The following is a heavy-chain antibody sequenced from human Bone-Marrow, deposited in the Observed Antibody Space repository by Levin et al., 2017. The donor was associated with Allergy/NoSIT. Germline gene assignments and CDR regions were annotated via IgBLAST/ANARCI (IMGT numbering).Heavy chain of an antibody. CDR3: ARDVYYYDSSGYHDFDY. D-gene: IGHD3-22*01. CDR2: ISSSSSTI. Sequence: SCAASGFTFSSYSMNWVRQAPGKGLEWVSYISSSSSTIYYADSVKGRFTISRDNAKNSLYLQMNSLRAEDTAVYYCARDVYYYDSSGYHDFDYWGQGTLVTVSS. J-gene: IGHJ4*02. V-gene: IGHV3-48*04. CDR1: GFTFSSYS.